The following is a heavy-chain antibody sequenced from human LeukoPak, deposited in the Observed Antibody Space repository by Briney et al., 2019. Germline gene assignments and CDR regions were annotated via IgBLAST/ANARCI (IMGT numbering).Heavy chain of an antibody. V-gene: IGHV3-74*01. Sequence: GGSLRLSCAASGFTFSSYWMHWVRQAPGKGLVWVSRINSDGSSTSYADSVKGRSTISRDNAKNTLYLQMNNLRAEDTAVYYCVREGMIVVDYWGQGTLVTVSS. CDR3: VREGMIVVDY. CDR1: GFTFSSYW. J-gene: IGHJ4*02. D-gene: IGHD3-22*01. CDR2: INSDGSST.